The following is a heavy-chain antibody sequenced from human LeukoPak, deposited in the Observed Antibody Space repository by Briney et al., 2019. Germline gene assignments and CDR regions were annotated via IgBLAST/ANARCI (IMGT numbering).Heavy chain of an antibody. J-gene: IGHJ6*03. V-gene: IGHV1-18*01. CDR2: ISAYNGNT. CDR1: GYTFNSYG. CDR3: ARGGSIVVVPAAAVGYYYYYMDV. Sequence: ASVKVSCKASGYTFNSYGISWVRQAPGQGLEWMGWISAYNGNTNYAQKLQGRVTMTTDTSTSTAYMELRSLRSDDTAVYYCARGGSIVVVPAAAVGYYYYYMDVWGKGTTVTVSS. D-gene: IGHD2-2*01.